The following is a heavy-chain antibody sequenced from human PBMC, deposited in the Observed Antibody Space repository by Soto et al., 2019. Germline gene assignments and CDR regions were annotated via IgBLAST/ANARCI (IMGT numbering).Heavy chain of an antibody. CDR1: GYAFIGYY. CDR3: SRAPRYCGGCSLPSGSNLWYNWVGP. CDR2: INPSGGST. Sequence: QVQLVQSGAEVKKPGASVKVSCKASGYAFIGYYMHWVRQAPGQGLEWMGIINPSGGSTTYPQKFQGRVTITRGTATSTVYLELSSLRSEDTAGYYCSRAPRYCGGCSLPSGSNLWYNWVGPWGQGTLVTVSS. D-gene: IGHD2-15*01. J-gene: IGHJ5*02. V-gene: IGHV1-46*01.